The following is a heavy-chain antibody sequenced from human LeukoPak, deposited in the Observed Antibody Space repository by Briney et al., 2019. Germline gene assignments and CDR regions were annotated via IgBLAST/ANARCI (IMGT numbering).Heavy chain of an antibody. CDR2: IYTSGST. Sequence: SQTLSLTCTVSGGSISTGTSYWSWIRQPGGKGLEWIGRIYTSGSTDYNPSLKSRVTISVDTSKNQFYLKLTSVTAADTAVYYCARVSFIGSWLDPWGQGTLVTVSS. V-gene: IGHV4-61*02. D-gene: IGHD1-1*01. CDR1: GGSISTGTSY. J-gene: IGHJ5*02. CDR3: ARVSFIGSWLDP.